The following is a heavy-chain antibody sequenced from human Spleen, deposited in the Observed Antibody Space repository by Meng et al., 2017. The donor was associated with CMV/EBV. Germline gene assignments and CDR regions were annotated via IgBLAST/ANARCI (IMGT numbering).Heavy chain of an antibody. CDR2: IDWDDDK. CDR1: GFSLSTGGMS. J-gene: IGHJ6*02. Sequence: GPTLVKPTQTLTLTCTFSGFSLSTGGMSVSWVRQPPGKALEWLAVIDWDDDKYYSTSLKTRLTISKDTSKNQVVLTMTKMDPGDTGTYYCARISGINYGMDVWGQGTTVTVSS. V-gene: IGHV2-70*20. CDR3: ARISGINYGMDV. D-gene: IGHD1-26*01.